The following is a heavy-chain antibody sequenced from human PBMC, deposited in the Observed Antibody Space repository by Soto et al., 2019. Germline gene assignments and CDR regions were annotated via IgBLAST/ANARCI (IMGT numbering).Heavy chain of an antibody. CDR1: GGSISSSNW. CDR2: IYHSGST. Sequence: QVQLQESGPGLVKPSGTLSLTCAVSGGSISSSNWWSWVRQPPGKGLGGVGEIYHSGSTNYTPSLNSRITISVDKSKNQFSLKLSSVTAADTAVYYWARRPITMVRGVYFDYWGQGTLVTVSS. CDR3: ARRPITMVRGVYFDY. D-gene: IGHD3-10*01. J-gene: IGHJ4*02. V-gene: IGHV4-4*02.